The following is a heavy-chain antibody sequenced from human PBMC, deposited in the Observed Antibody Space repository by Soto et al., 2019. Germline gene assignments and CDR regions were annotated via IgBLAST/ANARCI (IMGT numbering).Heavy chain of an antibody. CDR3: AREKWLVRRNDPFDI. CDR2: INPNGGST. J-gene: IGHJ3*02. Sequence: QVQLVQSGAEVKKPGASVKVSCKASGYTFINYYMHWVRQAPGQGLEWMGIINPNGGSTTYAQKFQGRVNLTRDTSTKTVNMELSSLRSEDTAVYYCAREKWLVRRNDPFDIWGQGTVVTVSS. V-gene: IGHV1-46*01. D-gene: IGHD6-19*01. CDR1: GYTFINYY.